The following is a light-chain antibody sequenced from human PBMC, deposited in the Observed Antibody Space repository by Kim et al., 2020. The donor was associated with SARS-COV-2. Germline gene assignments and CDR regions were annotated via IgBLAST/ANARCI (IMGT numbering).Light chain of an antibody. V-gene: IGKV1-39*01. CDR2: AAA. Sequence: SAAVGGSVTITSRASKSIANYLNWYQHKPGKVPKLLIQAAATLQSGVPSRFSGSGSGTDFTLTISGLQPDDFATYYCQHSDDTPYTFGQGTKLEI. CDR1: KSIANY. CDR3: QHSDDTPYT. J-gene: IGKJ2*01.